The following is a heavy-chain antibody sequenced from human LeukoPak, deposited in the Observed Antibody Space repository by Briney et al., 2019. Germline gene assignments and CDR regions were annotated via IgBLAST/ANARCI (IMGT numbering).Heavy chain of an antibody. CDR3: ASGSGWVFDS. CDR1: GFTFSTSW. D-gene: IGHD6-19*01. Sequence: AGGSLRLSCAASGFTFSTSWMTWVRQAPGKGLEWVANMKLDGSEKYYVASVKGRFTISSDNAKNSLYLQMNSLRVEDTAVYYCASGSGWVFDSWGQGTLVTVSS. CDR2: MKLDGSEK. J-gene: IGHJ4*02. V-gene: IGHV3-7*01.